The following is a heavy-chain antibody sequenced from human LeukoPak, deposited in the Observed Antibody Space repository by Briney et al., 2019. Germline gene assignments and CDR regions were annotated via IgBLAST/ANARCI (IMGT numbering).Heavy chain of an antibody. V-gene: IGHV4-59*01. D-gene: IGHD3-22*01. J-gene: IGHJ3*02. Sequence: PSETLSLTCTVSGGSISSYYWSWIRQPPGKGLEWIGYIYYSGSTNYNPSLKSRVTISVDTSKNQFSLKLSSVTAADTAVYYCARGDTYYYDSSLEAFDIWGQGTIVTVSS. CDR1: GGSISSYY. CDR3: ARGDTYYYDSSLEAFDI. CDR2: IYYSGST.